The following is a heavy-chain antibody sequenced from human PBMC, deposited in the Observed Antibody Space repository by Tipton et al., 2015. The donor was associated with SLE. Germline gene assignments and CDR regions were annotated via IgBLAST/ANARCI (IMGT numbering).Heavy chain of an antibody. V-gene: IGHV4-59*01. CDR3: ARDSVAGSGMDV. D-gene: IGHD6-19*01. Sequence: TLSLTCSVSGGSLSPFHWTWLRQPPGKGLEWIGYVDHSGSATYNVSLMSRATISADTSKNQFSLRLQSVTAADTAIYYCARDSVAGSGMDVWGQGTTVTVSS. CDR2: VDHSGSA. CDR1: GGSLSPFH. J-gene: IGHJ6*02.